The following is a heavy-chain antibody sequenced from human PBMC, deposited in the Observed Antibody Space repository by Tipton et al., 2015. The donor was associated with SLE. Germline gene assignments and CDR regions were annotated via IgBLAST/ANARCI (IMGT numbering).Heavy chain of an antibody. CDR3: ARAKRDVVRDYYYGMDV. D-gene: IGHD2-15*01. CDR1: GGSFRSSSYY. Sequence: TLSLTCTVSGGSFRSSSYYWGWIRQPPGKGLEWIGEVDHSGTINYNPSLKSRVTIFLDKSKRQFSLILTSVTAADTAMYYCARAKRDVVRDYYYGMDVWGPGTTVTVSS. CDR2: VDHSGTI. V-gene: IGHV4-61*05. J-gene: IGHJ6*02.